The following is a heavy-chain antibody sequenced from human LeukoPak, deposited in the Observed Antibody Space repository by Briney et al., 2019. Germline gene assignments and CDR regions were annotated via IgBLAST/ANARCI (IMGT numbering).Heavy chain of an antibody. CDR1: GYSFTSYW. V-gene: IGHV5-51*01. Sequence: GESLKISCKGSGYSFTSYWIGWVRQMPGKGLEWMGIIYVGDSDTRYSPSFQGQVTISVDKSISTAYLQWTSLKASDTAMYYCARHTRYSSSSRVFDYWGQGTLVTVSS. CDR3: ARHTRYSSSSRVFDY. D-gene: IGHD6-6*01. J-gene: IGHJ4*02. CDR2: IYVGDSDT.